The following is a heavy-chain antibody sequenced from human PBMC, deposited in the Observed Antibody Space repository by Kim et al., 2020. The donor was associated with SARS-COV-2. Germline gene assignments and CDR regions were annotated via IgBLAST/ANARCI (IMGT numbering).Heavy chain of an antibody. CDR3: VGGSRAFEI. V-gene: IGHV3-7*04. J-gene: IGHJ3*02. CDR1: GFTFSIYW. Sequence: GGSLRLSCAASGFTFSIYWMNWVRQVPGKGLEWVANIKQDGSEKYYVNSVNGRFTISRDNANNSLHLQMTSLRVEDTAVYYCVGGSRAFEIWGQGTVVNVSS. CDR2: IKQDGSEK.